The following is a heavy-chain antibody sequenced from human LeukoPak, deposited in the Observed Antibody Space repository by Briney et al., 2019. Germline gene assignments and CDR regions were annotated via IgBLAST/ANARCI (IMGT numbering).Heavy chain of an antibody. CDR1: GFTFSSYA. D-gene: IGHD2-15*01. CDR2: MNHSGST. V-gene: IGHV4-34*01. J-gene: IGHJ4*02. CDR3: ARGPDCTTGSCTDRPLDY. Sequence: GSLRLSCAASGFTFSSYAMSWVRQAPGKGLEWIGEMNHSGSTNYNPSLKSRATILLDTSKNQFSLKLSSVTAADTAVYYCARGPDCTTGSCTDRPLDYWGQGTLVTVSS.